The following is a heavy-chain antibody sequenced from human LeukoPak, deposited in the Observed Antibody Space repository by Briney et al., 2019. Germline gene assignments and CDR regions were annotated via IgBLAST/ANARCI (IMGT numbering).Heavy chain of an antibody. CDR2: IIPIFGTA. CDR1: GGTFSSYA. CDR3: AIESGSYFGLRYFDY. J-gene: IGHJ4*02. Sequence: SVKVSCKASGGTFSSYAISWVRQAPGQGREWMGRIIPIFGTANYAQKFQGRVTITTDESTSTAYMELSSLRSEDTAVYYCAIESGSYFGLRYFDYWGQGTLVTVSS. D-gene: IGHD1-26*01. V-gene: IGHV1-69*05.